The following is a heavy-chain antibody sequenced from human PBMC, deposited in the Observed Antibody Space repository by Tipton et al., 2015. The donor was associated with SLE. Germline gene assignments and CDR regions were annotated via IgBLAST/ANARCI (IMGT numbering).Heavy chain of an antibody. D-gene: IGHD6-13*01. V-gene: IGHV4-39*07. CDR3: ARETSSWPLFDY. Sequence: LSLTCTVSGGSISSSSYYWGWIRQPPGKGLEWIGSIYYSGSTNYNPSLKSRVTISVDTSKNQFSLKLSSVTAADTAVYYCARETSSWPLFDYWGQGTLVTVSS. CDR2: IYYSGST. J-gene: IGHJ4*02. CDR1: GGSISSSSYY.